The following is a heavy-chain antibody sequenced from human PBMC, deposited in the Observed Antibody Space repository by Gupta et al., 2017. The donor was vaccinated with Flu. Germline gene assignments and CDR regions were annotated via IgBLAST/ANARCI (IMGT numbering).Heavy chain of an antibody. CDR1: GFAFSSSG. Sequence: QQQVVESGGGEVQPGRSLRLSCAASGFAFSSSGMHWVRQAPGKGLEWVAVISYDGRNIYYADSVKGRFTISRDNSKSTVYLQMNSLRPEDTAVYYCAKDWKWELFCHGMNVWGQGTTVTVAS. CDR3: AKDWKWELFCHGMNV. V-gene: IGHV3-30*18. J-gene: IGHJ6*02. D-gene: IGHD1-26*01. CDR2: ISYDGRNI.